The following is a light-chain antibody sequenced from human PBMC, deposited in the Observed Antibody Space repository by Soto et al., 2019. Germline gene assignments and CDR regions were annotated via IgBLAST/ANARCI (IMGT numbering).Light chain of an antibody. J-gene: IGLJ2*01. CDR2: EVS. V-gene: IGLV2-14*01. CDR3: SSYTTSTSFIL. CDR1: SSDVGAYNY. Sequence: QSALTQPASVSGSPGQSITISCTGTSSDVGAYNYVSWYQHHPGKVPKLLIYEVSSRPSGVSNRFSGSKSGNTASLTISGLQAEDEAYYYCSSYTTSTSFILFGGGTKLTVL.